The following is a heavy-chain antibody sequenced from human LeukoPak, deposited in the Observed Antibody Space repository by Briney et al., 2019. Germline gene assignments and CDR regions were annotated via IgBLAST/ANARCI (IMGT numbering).Heavy chain of an antibody. CDR2: IIPIFGTA. J-gene: IGHJ4*02. CDR3: ARLDIVLMVYDH. D-gene: IGHD2-8*01. CDR1: GGTFSSYA. V-gene: IGHV1-69*05. Sequence: RASVKVSCKASGGTFSSYALSWVRQAPGQGLEWMGRIIPIFGTANYAQKFQGRVTITTDESTSTVYMELSSLRSEDTAVYYCARLDIVLMVYDHWGQGTLVTVSS.